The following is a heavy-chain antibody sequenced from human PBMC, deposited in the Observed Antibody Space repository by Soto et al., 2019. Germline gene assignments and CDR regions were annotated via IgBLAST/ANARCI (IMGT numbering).Heavy chain of an antibody. D-gene: IGHD3-16*01. Sequence: EVQLLESGGGLVQPGGSLRLSCAVSGITFRSHALSWVRQAPGKGLEWISGISGSDADTHYADSVKGRFAISGDNTKTPLSLLMSRPREDDPAFLYCTKENRTGTRMITRYLDNWGRGNLVSVSS. CDR1: GITFRSHA. CDR2: ISGSDADT. V-gene: IGHV3-23*01. J-gene: IGHJ4*02. CDR3: TKENRTGTRMITRYLDN.